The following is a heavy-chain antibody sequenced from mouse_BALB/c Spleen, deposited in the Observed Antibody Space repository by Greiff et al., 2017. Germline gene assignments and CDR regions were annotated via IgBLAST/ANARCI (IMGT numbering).Heavy chain of an antibody. D-gene: IGHD2-2*01. CDR2: IYPYNGGT. CDR3: AREDYGYDRGPNYAMDY. V-gene: IGHV1S29*02. CDR1: GYTFTDYN. J-gene: IGHJ4*01. Sequence: EVKLQESGPELVKPGASVKISCKASGYTFTDYNMHWVKQSHGKSLEWIGYIYPYNGGTGYNQKFKSKATLTVDNSSSTAYMELRSLTSEDSAVYYCAREDYGYDRGPNYAMDYWGQGTSVTVSS.